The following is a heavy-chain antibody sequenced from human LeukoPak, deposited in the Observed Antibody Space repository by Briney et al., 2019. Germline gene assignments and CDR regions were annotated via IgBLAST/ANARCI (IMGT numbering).Heavy chain of an antibody. V-gene: IGHV3-30*02. J-gene: IGHJ6*03. CDR2: IRDDGNNK. Sequence: GGSLRLSCAASGFTFSNYGVHLVRQAPGKGLEWVAFIRDDGNNKYYVNSVKGRFTISRDNSKNTLYLQMNSLRIEDTAVYYCAKNPKMDYYYYYMDFWGKGTTVTVSS. D-gene: IGHD2-8*01. CDR3: AKNPKMDYYYYYMDF. CDR1: GFTFSNYG.